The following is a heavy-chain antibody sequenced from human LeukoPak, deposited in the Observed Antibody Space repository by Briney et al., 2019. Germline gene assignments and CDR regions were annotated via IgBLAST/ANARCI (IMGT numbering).Heavy chain of an antibody. CDR1: RYTFTGYY. D-gene: IGHD4-17*01. Sequence: GASVKVSCKASRYTFTGYYMHWVRQAPGQGLEWMGWINPNSGGTNYAQKFQGRVTMTRDTSISTAYMELSRLRSDDTAVYYCARDKEEGDYPIHWFDPWGQGTLVTVSS. CDR2: INPNSGGT. J-gene: IGHJ5*02. V-gene: IGHV1-2*02. CDR3: ARDKEEGDYPIHWFDP.